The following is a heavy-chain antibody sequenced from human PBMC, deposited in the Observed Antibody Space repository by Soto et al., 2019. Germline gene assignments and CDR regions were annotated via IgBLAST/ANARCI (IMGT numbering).Heavy chain of an antibody. Sequence: QVQLHQWGAGLLKPSETLSLTCDVSGASFRGYLWIWIRQPPGKGLEWIGEISHSGSTDYNPSLKSRLTISIDASKNQFYLKLSSVTAADTAVYYCARWWLGGYDSYFDYWGQGALVTVSS. V-gene: IGHV4-34*01. D-gene: IGHD5-12*01. CDR2: ISHSGST. J-gene: IGHJ4*02. CDR1: GASFRGYL. CDR3: ARWWLGGYDSYFDY.